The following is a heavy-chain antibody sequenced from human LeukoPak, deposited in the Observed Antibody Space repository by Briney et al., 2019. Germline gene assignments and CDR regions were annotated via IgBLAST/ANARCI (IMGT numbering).Heavy chain of an antibody. CDR1: GYSINGDFH. D-gene: IGHD3-9*01. CDR3: ARDRFDFGQYEFDY. J-gene: IGHJ4*02. CDR2: IHHDGST. V-gene: IGHV4-38-2*01. Sequence: SETLSLTCDVSGYSINGDFHWGWVRQSPGKGLEWIATIHHDGSTYYNPPLKSRVSISMDTSKNQFSLRVTSVTAADTATYYCARDRFDFGQYEFDYWGQGALVTVSS.